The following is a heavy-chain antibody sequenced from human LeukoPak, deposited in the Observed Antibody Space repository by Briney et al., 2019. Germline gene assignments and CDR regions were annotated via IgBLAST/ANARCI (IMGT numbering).Heavy chain of an antibody. CDR2: INPIFGTA. J-gene: IGHJ4*02. CDR1: GGTFSSYA. Sequence: GASVKVSCKASGGTFSSYAISWVRQAPGQGLEWVGGINPIFGTANYAQKFQGRVTITADESTSTAYMELSSLRSEDTALYYCAWSGDSSGYYRPSYFDYWGQGTLVTVSS. V-gene: IGHV1-69*13. D-gene: IGHD3-22*01. CDR3: AWSGDSSGYYRPSYFDY.